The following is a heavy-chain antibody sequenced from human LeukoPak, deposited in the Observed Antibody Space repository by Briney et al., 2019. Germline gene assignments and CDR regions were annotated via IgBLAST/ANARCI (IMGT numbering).Heavy chain of an antibody. D-gene: IGHD2-2*02. Sequence: GRSLRLSCAASGFTFSSYGMHWVRQAPGKGLEWVAVIWYDGSNKYYADSVKGRFTISRDNSKNTLYLQMNSLGAEDTAVYYCARDELVPAAISYYYYGMDVWGQGTTVTVSS. CDR2: IWYDGSNK. V-gene: IGHV3-33*01. CDR3: ARDELVPAAISYYYYGMDV. J-gene: IGHJ6*02. CDR1: GFTFSSYG.